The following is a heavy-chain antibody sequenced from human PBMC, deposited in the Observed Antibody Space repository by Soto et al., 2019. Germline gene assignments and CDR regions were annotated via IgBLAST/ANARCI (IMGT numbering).Heavy chain of an antibody. D-gene: IGHD2-2*01. CDR1: GFTFSSYA. J-gene: IGHJ6*02. V-gene: IGHV3-23*01. CDR2: ISGSGGST. Sequence: GGSLRLSCAASGFTFSSYAMSWVRQAPGKGLEWVSAISGSGGSTYYADSVKGRFTISRDNSKNTLYLQMNSLRAEDTAVYYCAKSLVVVVPAAAPYGMDVWGQGTTVTVSS. CDR3: AKSLVVVVPAAAPYGMDV.